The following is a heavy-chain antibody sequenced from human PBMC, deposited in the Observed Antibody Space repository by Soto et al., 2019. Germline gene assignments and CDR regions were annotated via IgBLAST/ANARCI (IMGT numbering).Heavy chain of an antibody. CDR3: VRGHGWFDP. CDR1: GFRYRDHW. CDR2: IHPDLSDI. Sequence: EVQVVESGGGLVQPGESLRLSCAASGFRYRDHWMSWVRQAPGKGPEWVANIHPDLSDISYVDSVTGRFTISRDNAKKSVYLQMNSLRVEDTAIYYCVRGHGWFDPWGQGARVTVSS. V-gene: IGHV3-7*01. J-gene: IGHJ5*02.